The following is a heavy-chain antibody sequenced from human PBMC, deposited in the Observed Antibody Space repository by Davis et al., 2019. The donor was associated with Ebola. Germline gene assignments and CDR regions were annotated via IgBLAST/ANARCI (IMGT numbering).Heavy chain of an antibody. Sequence: SETLSPTCTVSGGSISSSYWSWIRQPPGKGLEWIGYIYYSGSTNYNPSLKSRVTILLDTSKNQFSLKLSSVTAADTAVYYCAKYYDFWSGYYLDWGRGTLVTVSS. CDR1: GGSISSSY. J-gene: IGHJ4*02. D-gene: IGHD3-3*01. V-gene: IGHV4-59*01. CDR2: IYYSGST. CDR3: AKYYDFWSGYYLD.